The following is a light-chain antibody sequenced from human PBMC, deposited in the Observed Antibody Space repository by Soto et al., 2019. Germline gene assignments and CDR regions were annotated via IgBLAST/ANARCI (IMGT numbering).Light chain of an antibody. CDR2: GAS. CDR3: QQYTDWPRGT. V-gene: IGKV3-15*01. CDR1: QSIGSS. J-gene: IGKJ1*01. Sequence: EIVMTQSTATLSVSPGDRATLSCRASQSIGSSLAWYQQKPGQAPRFLIYGASTRATGIPARFSGSGSGTEFTLTISSLQSEDFAVYYCQQYTDWPRGTFGQGTKVEIK.